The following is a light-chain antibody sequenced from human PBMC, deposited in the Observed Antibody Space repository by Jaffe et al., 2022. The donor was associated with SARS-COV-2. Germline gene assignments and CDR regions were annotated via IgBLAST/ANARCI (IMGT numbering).Light chain of an antibody. CDR1: QGISND. Sequence: DIQMTQSPSSLSASVGDRVTLTCRASQGISNDLAWYQQKPGKVPKLLIFSASTLQSGVPSRFSGSGSGTDFTLTISSLQPEDVATYYCQNYNSAPWTFGQGTKVEIK. V-gene: IGKV1-27*01. CDR2: SAS. J-gene: IGKJ1*01. CDR3: QNYNSAPWT.